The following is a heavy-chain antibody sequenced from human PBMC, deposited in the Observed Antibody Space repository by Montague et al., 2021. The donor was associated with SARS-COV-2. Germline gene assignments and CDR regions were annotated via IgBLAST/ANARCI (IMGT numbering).Heavy chain of an antibody. CDR1: GFTFSSYF. D-gene: IGHD4-11*01. CDR2: ISTSSSYI. CDR3: ARDAYSNYGEGNYFDY. J-gene: IGHJ4*02. Sequence: SLRLSCAASGFTFSSYFMNRVRQAPGKGLEWVSSISTSSSYIYYADSVKGRFTISRDNAKNSLYLQMNSLRAEDTAVYYCARDAYSNYGEGNYFDYWGQGTLVTVSS. V-gene: IGHV3-21*01.